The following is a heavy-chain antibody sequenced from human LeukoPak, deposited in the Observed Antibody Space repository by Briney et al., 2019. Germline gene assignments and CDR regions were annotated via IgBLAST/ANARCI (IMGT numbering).Heavy chain of an antibody. V-gene: IGHV1-2*02. Sequence: ASVKVSCKASGYTFTGYYMHWVRQAPGQGLEWMGWINPNSGGTNYAQKSQGRVTMTRDTSISAAYMELSRLRSDDTAVYYCARGAVLFGSSLGWFDPWGQGTLVTVSS. CDR3: ARGAVLFGSSLGWFDP. CDR2: INPNSGGT. D-gene: IGHD6-6*01. CDR1: GYTFTGYY. J-gene: IGHJ5*02.